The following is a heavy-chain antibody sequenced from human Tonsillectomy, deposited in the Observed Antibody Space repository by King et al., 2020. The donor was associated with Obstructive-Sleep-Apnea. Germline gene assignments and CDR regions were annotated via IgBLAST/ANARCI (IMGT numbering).Heavy chain of an antibody. V-gene: IGHV3-7*01. Sequence: VQLVESGGGLVQPGGSLRLSCAASGYTFSSYWFSWVRQAPGKGREGVSNIKQDGRGNYYVASVQCRFNISRDNAKNSLYLTMKSLRAGDTAVYYCARVNYYDSRGYYYGMDVWGQGTTATVSS. J-gene: IGHJ6*02. D-gene: IGHD3-22*01. CDR1: GYTFSSYW. CDR3: ARVNYYDSRGYYYGMDV. CDR2: IKQDGRGN.